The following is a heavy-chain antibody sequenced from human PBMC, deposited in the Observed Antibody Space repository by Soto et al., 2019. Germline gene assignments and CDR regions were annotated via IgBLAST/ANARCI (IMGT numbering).Heavy chain of an antibody. J-gene: IGHJ3*02. V-gene: IGHV1-46*01. D-gene: IGHD3-22*01. Sequence: ASVKVSCKASGYTFTSYYMHWVRQAPGRGLEWMGIINPSGGSTSYAQKFQGRVTMTRDTSTSTVYMELSSLRSEDTAVYYCARRGDYYDSSGYPLRGAFDIWGQGTMVTVSS. CDR3: ARRGDYYDSSGYPLRGAFDI. CDR1: GYTFTSYY. CDR2: INPSGGST.